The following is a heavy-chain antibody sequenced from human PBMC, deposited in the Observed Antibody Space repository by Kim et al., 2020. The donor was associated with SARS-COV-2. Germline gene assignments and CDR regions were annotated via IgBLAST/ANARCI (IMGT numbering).Heavy chain of an antibody. CDR2: ISAYNGNT. J-gene: IGHJ5*02. CDR1: GYTFTSYG. Sequence: ASVKVSCKASGYTFTSYGISWVRQAPGQGLEWMGWISAYNGNTNYAQKLQGRVTMTTDTSTSTAYMELRSLRSDDTAVYYCARLVTQNYYDSSGYGWFDPWGQGTLVTVSS. V-gene: IGHV1-18*04. D-gene: IGHD3-22*01. CDR3: ARLVTQNYYDSSGYGWFDP.